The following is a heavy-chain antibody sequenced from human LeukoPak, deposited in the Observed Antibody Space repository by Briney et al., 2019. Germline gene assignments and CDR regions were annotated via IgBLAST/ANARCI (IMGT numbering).Heavy chain of an antibody. J-gene: IGHJ4*02. CDR3: AKGPHMVRKYYFYY. V-gene: IGHV3-23*01. D-gene: IGHD3-10*01. CDR1: GFTFSSYA. Sequence: GESLRLSCAASGFTFSSYAMSWVRQAPGKGLEWVSAISGSGGSTYYADSVKGRFTISRDNSKNTLYLQMNSLRAEDTAVYYCAKGPHMVRKYYFYYCGQGTLVTVSS. CDR2: ISGSGGST.